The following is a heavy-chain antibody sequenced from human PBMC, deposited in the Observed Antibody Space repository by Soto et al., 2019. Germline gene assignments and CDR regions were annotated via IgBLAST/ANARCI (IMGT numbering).Heavy chain of an antibody. J-gene: IGHJ6*02. CDR2: IYSGGST. V-gene: IGHV3-66*01. CDR3: AAKYCISTSCYRYYYYYGMDV. D-gene: IGHD2-2*01. Sequence: GGSLRLSCAASGFTVSSNYMSWVRQAPGKGLEWVSVIYSGGSTYYADSVKGRFTISRDNSKNTLYLQMNSLRAEDTAVYYCAAKYCISTSCYRYYYYYGMDVWGQGTTVTVSS. CDR1: GFTVSSNY.